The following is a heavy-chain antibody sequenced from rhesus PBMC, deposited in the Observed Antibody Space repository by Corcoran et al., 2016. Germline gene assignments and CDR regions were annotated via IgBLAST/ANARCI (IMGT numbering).Heavy chain of an antibody. D-gene: IGHD6-31*01. CDR3: ARQGGAAAEIDY. V-gene: IGHV4-122*02. CDR1: GGSISSSYYY. J-gene: IGHJ4*01. Sequence: QVQLQESGPGLVKPSETLSLTCAVSGGSISSSYYYWSWIRQAPGKGLEWMGYITYSGSTTYTPSLKGRVTISRATSKNQFSLRLTSVTAADTAVYYCARQGGAAAEIDYWGQGVLVTVSS. CDR2: ITYSGST.